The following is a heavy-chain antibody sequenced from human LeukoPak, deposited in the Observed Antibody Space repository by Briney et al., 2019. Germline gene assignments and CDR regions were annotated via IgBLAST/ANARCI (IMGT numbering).Heavy chain of an antibody. V-gene: IGHV3-33*08. Sequence: PGGSLRLSCAASGFTFSSYGMHWVRQAPGKGLEWVAVIWYDGSNKYYADSVKGRFTISRDNSKSTLYLQMNSLRAEDTAVYYCARRSPEYAFDYWGQGTLVTVSS. CDR1: GFTFSSYG. D-gene: IGHD2-8*01. CDR2: IWYDGSNK. CDR3: ARRSPEYAFDY. J-gene: IGHJ4*02.